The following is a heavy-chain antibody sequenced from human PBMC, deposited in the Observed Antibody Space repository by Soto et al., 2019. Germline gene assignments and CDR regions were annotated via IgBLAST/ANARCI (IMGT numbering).Heavy chain of an antibody. CDR2: IIPIFGTA. Sequence: ASVKVSCKASGGTFSSYAISWVRQAPGQGLEWMGGIIPIFGTANYAQKFQGRVTITADESTSTAYMELSSLRSEDTAVYYCARGTLTLSGSYYYYYYYMDVWGKGTTVTVSS. CDR1: GGTFSSYA. V-gene: IGHV1-69*13. J-gene: IGHJ6*03. D-gene: IGHD1-26*01. CDR3: ARGTLTLSGSYYYYYYYMDV.